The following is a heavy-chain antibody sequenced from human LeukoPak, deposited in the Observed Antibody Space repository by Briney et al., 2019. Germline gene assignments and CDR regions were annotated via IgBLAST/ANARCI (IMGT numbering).Heavy chain of an antibody. CDR2: ISYDGSNK. V-gene: IGHV3-30-3*01. CDR3: STDTAMGPGYYGMDV. CDR1: GFTFSSYA. J-gene: IGHJ6*02. Sequence: GGSLRLSCAASGFTFSSYAMHWVRQAPGKGLEWVAVISYDGSNKYYADSVKGRFTISRDNSKNTLYLQMNSLRAEDTAVYYCSTDTAMGPGYYGMDVWGQGTTVTVSS. D-gene: IGHD5-18*01.